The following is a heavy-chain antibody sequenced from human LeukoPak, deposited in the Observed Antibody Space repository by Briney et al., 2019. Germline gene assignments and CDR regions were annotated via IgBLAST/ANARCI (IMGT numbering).Heavy chain of an antibody. CDR1: GFTFSSYS. J-gene: IGHJ4*02. CDR3: LTSTRSHRFDY. V-gene: IGHV3-7*01. Sequence: GGALSLSCVASGFTFSSYSMNWVRQAPGKGLAWVAIIKQDGRDKYYVDSVEGRFIISRDNAKNSLYLQMNSLRAEDTAVYYCLTSTRSHRFDYWGQGTLVTVSS. D-gene: IGHD2-15*01. CDR2: IKQDGRDK.